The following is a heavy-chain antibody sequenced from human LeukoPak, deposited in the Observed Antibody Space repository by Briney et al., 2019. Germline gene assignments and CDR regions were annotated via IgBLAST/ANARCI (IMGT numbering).Heavy chain of an antibody. Sequence: AGGSLRLSCAAPGFTFSSYAMHWVRQAPGKGLEWVAVISYDGSNKYYADSVKGRFTISRDNSKNTLYLQMNSLRAEDTAVYYCARSRIVGATTFDYWGQGTLVTVSS. CDR1: GFTFSSYA. J-gene: IGHJ4*02. D-gene: IGHD1-26*01. CDR3: ARSRIVGATTFDY. V-gene: IGHV3-30-3*01. CDR2: ISYDGSNK.